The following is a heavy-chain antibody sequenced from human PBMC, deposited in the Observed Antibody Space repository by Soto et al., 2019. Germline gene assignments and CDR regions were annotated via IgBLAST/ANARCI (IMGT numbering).Heavy chain of an antibody. J-gene: IGHJ4*02. V-gene: IGHV3-11*01. Sequence: QVQLVESGGGLVKPGGSLRLSCAASGFTFSGYNMSWIRQAPGKGLEWVSYIPSSGSNTFDAESVKGRFTISRDNTMNVLYLQMNSLSAEDTAVYYGARRGTIESAHHFDNWGQGTLVTVSS. CDR2: IPSSGSNT. D-gene: IGHD2-2*01. CDR1: GFTFSGYN. CDR3: ARRGTIESAHHFDN.